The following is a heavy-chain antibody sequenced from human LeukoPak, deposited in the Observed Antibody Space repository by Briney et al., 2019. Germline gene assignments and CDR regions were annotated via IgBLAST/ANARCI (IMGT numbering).Heavy chain of an antibody. Sequence: SETLSLTCSVSGYSISSGYYWGWIRQPPGKGLEYIGSFYRTGSTYYNRSLRSRVTISADTSKNQFSLKLSSVTAADTAVYYCAREAQWQKHAIDYWGQGTLVTVSS. D-gene: IGHD6-19*01. CDR3: AREAQWQKHAIDY. CDR2: FYRTGST. CDR1: GYSISSGYY. J-gene: IGHJ4*02. V-gene: IGHV4-38-2*02.